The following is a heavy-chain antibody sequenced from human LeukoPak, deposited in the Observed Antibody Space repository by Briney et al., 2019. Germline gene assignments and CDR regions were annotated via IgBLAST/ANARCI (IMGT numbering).Heavy chain of an antibody. CDR1: GFTFSSYA. CDR3: ARDRDYYDSSGKFDY. V-gene: IGHV3-30-3*01. D-gene: IGHD3-22*01. J-gene: IGHJ4*02. CDR2: ISYDGSNK. Sequence: PGGSLRLSCAASGFTFSSYAMHWVRQAPGKGLEWVAVISYDGSNKYYADSVKGRFTISRNNSKNTLYLQKNSLRAEDTAVYYCARDRDYYDSSGKFDYWGQGTLVTVSS.